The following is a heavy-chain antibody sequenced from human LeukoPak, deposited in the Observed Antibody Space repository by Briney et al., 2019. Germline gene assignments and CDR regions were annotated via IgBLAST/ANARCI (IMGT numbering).Heavy chain of an antibody. CDR2: INPHTGGT. V-gene: IGHV1-2*02. CDR1: GYTFSGYY. D-gene: IGHD2-15*01. J-gene: IGHJ6*02. CDR3: AKDGISDYYYGMDV. Sequence: ASVKISCETFGYTFSGYYMQWVRQAPGQGLEWMGWINPHTGGTKYGHKFQGRVTMTRDRSISTAYMEVSSLTPDDTAVYYCAKDGISDYYYGMDVWGQGTTVTVSS.